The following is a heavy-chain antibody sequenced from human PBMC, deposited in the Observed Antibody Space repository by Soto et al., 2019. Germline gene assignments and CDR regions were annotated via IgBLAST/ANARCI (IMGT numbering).Heavy chain of an antibody. V-gene: IGHV4-34*01. CDR1: GGSFSGYY. D-gene: IGHD6-19*01. J-gene: IGHJ5*02. CDR2: INHSGST. CDR3: ARAQRPAAGPQRTSGWLVRWWFDP. Sequence: PSETLSLTCAVYGGSFSGYYWSWIRQPPGKGLEWIGEINHSGSTNYNPSLKSRVTISVDTSKNQFSLKLSSVTAADTAVYYCARAQRPAAGPQRTSGWLVRWWFDPWGQGTRVTVSS.